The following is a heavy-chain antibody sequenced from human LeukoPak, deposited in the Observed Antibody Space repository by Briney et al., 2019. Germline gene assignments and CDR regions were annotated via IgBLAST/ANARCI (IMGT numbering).Heavy chain of an antibody. CDR2: IYTGGST. J-gene: IGHJ6*03. CDR3: ARVLSGRGSLYYYYYYMDV. CDR1: GFTVSSNY. D-gene: IGHD3-10*01. V-gene: IGHV3-53*01. Sequence: GGSLRLSCAASGFTVSSNYMSWVRQAPGKGLEWVSVIYTGGSTYYADSMKGRFTISRDNSKNTLYLQMNSLRAEDTAVYYCARVLSGRGSLYYYYYYMDVWGKGTTVTISS.